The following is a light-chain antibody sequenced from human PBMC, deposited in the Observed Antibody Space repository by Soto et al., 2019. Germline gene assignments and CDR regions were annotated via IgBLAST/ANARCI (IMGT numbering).Light chain of an antibody. V-gene: IGKV2-30*02. CDR2: LVS. CDR1: QSLVHSNGYTY. CDR3: MQGTHWPWT. J-gene: IGKJ1*01. Sequence: DVVMTKSPLSLPVTPGQPASISCRSSQSLVHSNGYTYLNWFQQRPGQSPRRLIYLVSDRDSGVPDRFSGSGSGTDITLKSSRVESEDVGVYYCMQGTHWPWTFGQGTKVEIK.